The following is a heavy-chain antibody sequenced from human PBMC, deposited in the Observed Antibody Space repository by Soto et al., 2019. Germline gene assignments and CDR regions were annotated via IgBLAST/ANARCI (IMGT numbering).Heavy chain of an antibody. CDR3: AKGLAVTGSGDDY. Sequence: GGSLRLSCTVSGFTFRSYAMHWVRQAPGKGLEWVAFISYDESVEYYADSVRGRFTISRDNSKNTLYLQMNSLRPDDTAVYYCAKGLAVTGSGDDYWGHGTLVTVSS. CDR1: GFTFRSYA. CDR2: ISYDESVE. J-gene: IGHJ4*01. D-gene: IGHD6-19*01. V-gene: IGHV3-30*18.